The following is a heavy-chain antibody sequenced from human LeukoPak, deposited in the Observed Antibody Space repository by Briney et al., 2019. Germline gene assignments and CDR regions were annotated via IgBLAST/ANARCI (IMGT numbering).Heavy chain of an antibody. CDR2: IRQDDSEK. V-gene: IGHV3-7*01. CDR1: GFTFSDYW. CDR3: ARLPMVVRATKHFDF. Sequence: GGSLRLSCSASGFTFSDYWMMWVRQAPGKGLEWVGNIRQDDSEKNYVDSVKGRFTISRDNAKNSLYLQMSSLRAEDTAVYYCARLPMVVRATKHFDFWGQGTLVTVSS. D-gene: IGHD1-26*01. J-gene: IGHJ4*02.